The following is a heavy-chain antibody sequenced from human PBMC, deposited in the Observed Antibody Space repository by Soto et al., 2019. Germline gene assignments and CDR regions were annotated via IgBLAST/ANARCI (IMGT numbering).Heavy chain of an antibody. CDR2: IYYSGST. Sequence: KSSETLSLTCTVSGGSISSSSYYWGWIRQPPGKGLEWIGSIYYSGSTYYNPSLKSRVTISVDTSKNQFSLKLSSVTAADTAVYYCASGRYFDWLLLDYWGQGTLVTVSS. CDR1: GGSISSSSYY. V-gene: IGHV4-39*01. CDR3: ASGRYFDWLLLDY. J-gene: IGHJ4*02. D-gene: IGHD3-9*01.